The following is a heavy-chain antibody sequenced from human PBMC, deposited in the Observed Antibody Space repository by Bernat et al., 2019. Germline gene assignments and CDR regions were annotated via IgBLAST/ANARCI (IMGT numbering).Heavy chain of an antibody. CDR1: GGSISSGSYY. CDR2: IYTSGST. V-gene: IGHV4-61*02. D-gene: IGHD5-24*01. Sequence: QVQLQESGPGLVKPSQTLSLTCTVSGGSISSGSYYWSWIRQPAGKGLEWIGRIYTSGSTNYNPSLKSRVTISVDTSKNQFSLKLSSVTAADTAVYYCARGVEMATNNLLEYYYGMDVWGQGTTVTVSS. CDR3: ARGVEMATNNLLEYYYGMDV. J-gene: IGHJ6*02.